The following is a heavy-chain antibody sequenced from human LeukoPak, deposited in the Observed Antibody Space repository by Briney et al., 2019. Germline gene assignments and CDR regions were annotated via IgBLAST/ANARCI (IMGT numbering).Heavy chain of an antibody. Sequence: PGGSLRLSCAASGFTFSSYGMHWVRQAPGKGLEWVAFIRYDGSNKYYADSVEGRFTISRDNSKNTLYLQMNSLRAEDTAVYYCARCTPRYSSSWYEGYYYYYMDVWGKGTTVTVSS. V-gene: IGHV3-30*02. CDR1: GFTFSSYG. J-gene: IGHJ6*03. CDR2: IRYDGSNK. D-gene: IGHD6-13*01. CDR3: ARCTPRYSSSWYEGYYYYYMDV.